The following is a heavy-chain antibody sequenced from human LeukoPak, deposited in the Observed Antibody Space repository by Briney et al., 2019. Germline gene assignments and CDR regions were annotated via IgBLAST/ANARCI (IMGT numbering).Heavy chain of an antibody. Sequence: ASVKVSCKASGYTFTSYAMNWVRQAPGQGLEWMGWINTNTGNPTYAQGFTGRFVFSLDTSVSTAYLQISSLKAEDTAVYYCARDGKLNYDILTDYSYYYYYYMDVWGKGTTVTVSS. CDR1: GYTFTSYA. CDR2: INTNTGNP. CDR3: ARDGKLNYDILTDYSYYYYYYMDV. J-gene: IGHJ6*03. V-gene: IGHV7-4-1*02. D-gene: IGHD3-9*01.